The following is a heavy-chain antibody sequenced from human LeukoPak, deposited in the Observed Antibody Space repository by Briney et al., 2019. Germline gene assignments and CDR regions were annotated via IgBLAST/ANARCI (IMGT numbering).Heavy chain of an antibody. D-gene: IGHD6-13*01. CDR3: AKARSSSYYYGMDV. CDR1: GLTFSSYW. CDR2: IKQDGSEK. Sequence: PGGSLRLTCAVSGLTFSSYWMTWVRQAPGKGLELVANIKQDGSEKYYVDSVKGRFTISRDNAKNSLYLQMSSVRAEDTAVYYCAKARSSSYYYGMDVWGQGTTVTVSS. J-gene: IGHJ6*02. V-gene: IGHV3-7*03.